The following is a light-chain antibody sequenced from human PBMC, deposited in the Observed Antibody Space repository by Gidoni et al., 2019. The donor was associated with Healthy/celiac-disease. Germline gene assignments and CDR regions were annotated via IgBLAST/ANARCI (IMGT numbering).Light chain of an antibody. CDR1: QSISSY. CDR3: QQSYSTPVYT. J-gene: IGKJ2*01. V-gene: IGKV1-39*01. Sequence: DIQMTKSPSSLSASVGDRVTITCRASQSISSYLNWYQQKPGNAPKLLIYAASSLQSGVPSSFSGSGSWTDFTLTISSLQPEDFATYYCQQSYSTPVYTFGQGTKLEIK. CDR2: AAS.